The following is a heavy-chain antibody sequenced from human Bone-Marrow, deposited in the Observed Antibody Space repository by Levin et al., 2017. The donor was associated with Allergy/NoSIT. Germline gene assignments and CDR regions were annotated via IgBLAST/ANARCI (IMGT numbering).Heavy chain of an antibody. CDR1: GSSLNNYF. J-gene: IGHJ4*02. CDR2: MNHSGTS. D-gene: IGHD3-16*01. CDR3: ARGRVSYGKYFDY. Sequence: GSLRLSCGVSGSSLNNYFWTWIRQSPGRGLEWIGEMNHSGTSNYNPSLESRVKLSIDMSNNQFSLSLRSVTAADTGIYFCARGRVSYGKYFDYWGLGVLVTVSS. V-gene: IGHV4-34*01.